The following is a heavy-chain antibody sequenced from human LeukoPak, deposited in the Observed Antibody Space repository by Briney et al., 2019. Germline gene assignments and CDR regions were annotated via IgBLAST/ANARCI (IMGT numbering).Heavy chain of an antibody. CDR1: GGSFSGYY. CDR3: ARMLYWGHYYYYMDV. D-gene: IGHD3-16*02. V-gene: IGHV4-34*01. Sequence: SETLSLTCAVSGGSFSGYYWTWIRQPPGKGLEWIGEINHSGSTNYNPSLKSRVTISVDTSKNQFSLKLSSVTAADTAVYYCARMLYWGHYYYYMDVWGKGTTVTVSS. CDR2: INHSGST. J-gene: IGHJ6*03.